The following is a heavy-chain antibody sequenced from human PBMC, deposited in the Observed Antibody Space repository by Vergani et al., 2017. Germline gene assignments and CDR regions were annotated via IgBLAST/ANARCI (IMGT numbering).Heavy chain of an antibody. CDR3: YTDYHDY. CDR2: IRSKNDGGTA. V-gene: IGHV3-15*01. J-gene: IGHJ4*02. Sequence: EVQVVESGGGWIKPGGSLRLSCVVSGITFKNAWINWVRQAPGEGLEWIGRIRSKNDGGTADYAAPLKGRFTISRDDSKDSAFLLVNNLKTEDTAVYFCYTDYHDYWGQGTLVTVSS. D-gene: IGHD2-2*02. CDR1: GITFKNAW.